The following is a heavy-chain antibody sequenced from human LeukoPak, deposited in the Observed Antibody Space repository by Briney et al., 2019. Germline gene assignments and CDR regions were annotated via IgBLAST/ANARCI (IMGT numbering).Heavy chain of an antibody. CDR2: ISSSGSTI. J-gene: IGHJ3*02. V-gene: IGHV3-11*01. CDR3: AREESPNAFDI. Sequence: GGALRLSCGASGFTFSDYYMSWIRQAPGKGLEGVSYISSSGSTIYYADSVKGRFTISRDNAKNSLYLQMNSLRAEDTAVYYCAREESPNAFDIWGQGTMVTVSS. CDR1: GFTFSDYY.